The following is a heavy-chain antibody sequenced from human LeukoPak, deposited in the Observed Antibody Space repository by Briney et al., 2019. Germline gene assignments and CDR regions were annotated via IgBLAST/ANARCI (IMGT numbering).Heavy chain of an antibody. V-gene: IGHV4-59*01. CDR3: ARADYYDSSGFHLDY. CDR2: IYYSGST. D-gene: IGHD3-22*01. J-gene: IGHJ4*02. Sequence: SETLSLTCTVSGGSISSYYWSWIRQPPGEGLEWIGYIYYSGSTNYNPSLKSRVTISVDTSKNQFSPKLSSVTAADTAVYYCARADYYDSSGFHLDYWGQGTLVTVSS. CDR1: GGSISSYY.